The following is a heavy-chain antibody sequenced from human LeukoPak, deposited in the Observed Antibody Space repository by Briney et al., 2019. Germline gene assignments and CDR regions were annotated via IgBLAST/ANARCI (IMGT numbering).Heavy chain of an antibody. V-gene: IGHV4-4*07. J-gene: IGHJ4*02. Sequence: SETLSLTCAVYGRCFSGYYWGWIRQPAGKGLEWIGRIYTSGSTNYNPSLKSRVTMSVDTSKNQFSLKLSSVTAADTAVYYCARDGYYYDSSGYGLDYWGQGTLVTVSS. CDR2: IYTSGST. CDR1: GRCFSGYY. D-gene: IGHD3-22*01. CDR3: ARDGYYYDSSGYGLDY.